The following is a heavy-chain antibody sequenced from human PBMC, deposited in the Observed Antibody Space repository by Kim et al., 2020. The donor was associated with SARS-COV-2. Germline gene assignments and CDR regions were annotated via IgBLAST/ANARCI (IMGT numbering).Heavy chain of an antibody. CDR1: GGSFSGYY. CDR3: ARLNIAARRRFDY. D-gene: IGHD6-6*01. CDR2: INHSGST. V-gene: IGHV4-34*01. J-gene: IGHJ4*02. Sequence: SETLSLTCAVYGGSFSGYYWSWIRQPPGKGLEWIGEINHSGSTNYNPSLKSRVTISVDTSKNQFSLKLSSVTAADTAVYYCARLNIAARRRFDYWGQGTLVTVSS.